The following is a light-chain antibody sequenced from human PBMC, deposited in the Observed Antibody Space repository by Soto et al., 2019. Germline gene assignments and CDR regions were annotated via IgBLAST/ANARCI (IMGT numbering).Light chain of an antibody. CDR3: ISYTSCSTHV. J-gene: IGLJ1*01. V-gene: IGLV2-14*01. Sequence: QSALTQPASVSGSPGQSITISCTGTTSDVGRYNYVSWYQQHPGKAPKLIIYDVSNRPSGVSNRFSGSKSGNTASLTISGVQAEDEADYYCISYTSCSTHVFGTGTKLTVL. CDR2: DVS. CDR1: TSDVGRYNY.